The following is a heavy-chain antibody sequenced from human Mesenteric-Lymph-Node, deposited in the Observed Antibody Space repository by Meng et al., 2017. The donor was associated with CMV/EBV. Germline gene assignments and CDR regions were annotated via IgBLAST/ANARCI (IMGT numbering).Heavy chain of an antibody. J-gene: IGHJ5*02. Sequence: SETLSLTCTVSGYSISSGSYWGWIRQPPGRGLEWIGSIYHTESTNYNPSLKSRVSISVDTSKNQFSLKLSSVTAADTAVYYCARDGGGPMVRGNNWFDPWGQGTLVTVSS. CDR2: IYHTEST. V-gene: IGHV4-38-2*02. CDR1: GYSISSGSY. D-gene: IGHD3-10*01. CDR3: ARDGGGPMVRGNNWFDP.